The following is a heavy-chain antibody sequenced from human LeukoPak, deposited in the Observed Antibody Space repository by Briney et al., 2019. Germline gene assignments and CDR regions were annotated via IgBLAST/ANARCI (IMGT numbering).Heavy chain of an antibody. CDR1: GFTFSDYY. CDR2: ISSSCSTI. CDR3: ARVGVITTWVFDY. D-gene: IGHD3-22*01. J-gene: IGHJ4*02. V-gene: IGHV3-11*04. Sequence: KPGGSLRLSCAASGFTFSDYYMSWIRQAPAKGLEWVSYISSSCSTIYYADSVKGRFTISRDNAKNSLYLQMNSLRAEDTAVYYCARVGVITTWVFDYWGQGTLVTVSS.